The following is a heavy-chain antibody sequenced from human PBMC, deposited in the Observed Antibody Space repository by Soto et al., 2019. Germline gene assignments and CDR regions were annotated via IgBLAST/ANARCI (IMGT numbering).Heavy chain of an antibody. V-gene: IGHV4-59*08. J-gene: IGHJ4*02. CDR3: ARHPGYYDILTGYTTYYFDY. CDR2: IYYRGNT. Sequence: SEPLSPTCTVPGGSIGPYYCSSIPQPPVKGLEWIGYIYYRGNTDYNPSLKSRVTISLDTPKNQFSLKLSSVTAADTAVYYCARHPGYYDILTGYTTYYFDYWGQGILVT. D-gene: IGHD3-9*01. CDR1: GGSIGPYY.